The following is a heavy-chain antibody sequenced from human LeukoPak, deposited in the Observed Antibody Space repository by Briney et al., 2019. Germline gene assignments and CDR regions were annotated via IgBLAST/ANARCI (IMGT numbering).Heavy chain of an antibody. CDR3: AKEGKGSSSPIDH. V-gene: IGHV3-30*02. J-gene: IGHJ4*02. D-gene: IGHD6-13*01. CDR1: GFTFSSYG. Sequence: PGGSLRLSCAASGFTFSSYGMHWVRQAPGKGLEWVAFIRYDGSNKYYADSVKGRFTISRDNSKNTLYLQMNSLRAEDTAVYYCAKEGKGSSSPIDHWGQGTLVTVSS. CDR2: IRYDGSNK.